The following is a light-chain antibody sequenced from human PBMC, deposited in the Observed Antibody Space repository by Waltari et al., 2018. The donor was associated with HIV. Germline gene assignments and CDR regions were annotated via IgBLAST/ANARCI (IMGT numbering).Light chain of an antibody. V-gene: IGLV2-14*03. CDR1: SNDVGVYNH. CDR3: TSYRYSSKSYV. CDR2: DVT. Sequence: QSALTQPASVTGSPGQSITISCTGTSNDVGVYNHVAWYQQHPGKAPKLLIYDVTNRPSGVSSRFSGSKSGNTASLAISGLRAEDEADYYCTSYRYSSKSYVFGTGTTVTVL. J-gene: IGLJ1*01.